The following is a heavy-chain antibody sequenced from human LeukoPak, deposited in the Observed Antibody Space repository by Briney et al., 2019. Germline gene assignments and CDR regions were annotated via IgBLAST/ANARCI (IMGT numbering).Heavy chain of an antibody. J-gene: IGHJ4*02. CDR3: ARHTYYYGSGSYYFDY. V-gene: IGHV4-34*01. CDR2: INHSGST. D-gene: IGHD3-10*01. CDR1: GGSFSGYY. Sequence: SETLSLTCAVYGGSFSGYYWSWIRQPPGKGLEWIGEINHSGSTNYNPSLKSRVTISVGTSKNQFSLKLSSVTAADTAVYYCARHTYYYGSGSYYFDYWGQGTLVTVSS.